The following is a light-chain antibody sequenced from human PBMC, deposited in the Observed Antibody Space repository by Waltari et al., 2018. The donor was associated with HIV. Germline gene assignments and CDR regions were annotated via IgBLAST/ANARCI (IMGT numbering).Light chain of an antibody. CDR3: QQSYSTPRT. Sequence: DIQMTQSPSSLSASVGDRFTITCRASQDIRTYLNWYQQKPGRAPNLLIYSATSLQSGVPSRFSGSGSGTEFTLTISSVQPEDFATYYCQQSYSTPRTFGQGTKLEIK. CDR1: QDIRTY. J-gene: IGKJ2*01. CDR2: SAT. V-gene: IGKV1-39*01.